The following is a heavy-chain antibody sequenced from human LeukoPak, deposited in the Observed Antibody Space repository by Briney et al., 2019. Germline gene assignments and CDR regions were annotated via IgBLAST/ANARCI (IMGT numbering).Heavy chain of an antibody. V-gene: IGHV6-1*01. J-gene: IGHJ4*02. D-gene: IGHD3-22*01. CDR3: ARDRSYDSSGYYSYFDY. CDR1: GDTFSSNSAA. Sequence: SQTLSLTCAISGDTFSSNSAAWNWIRQSPSRGLEWLGRTYYRSKWYNDYAVSVKSRITINPDTSKNQFSLQLNSVTPEDTAVYFCARDRSYDSSGYYSYFDYWGQGTLVTVSS. CDR2: TYYRSKWYN.